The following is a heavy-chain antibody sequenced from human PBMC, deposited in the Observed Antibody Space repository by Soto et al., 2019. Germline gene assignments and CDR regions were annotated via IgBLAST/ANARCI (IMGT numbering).Heavy chain of an antibody. J-gene: IGHJ6*04. CDR1: GFTFSSYA. CDR3: ARGPDGYCISTSCYSYYYYGMNV. D-gene: IGHD2-2*02. V-gene: IGHV3-30-3*01. CDR2: ISYDGSNK. Sequence: GGSLRLSCAASGFTFSSYAMHWVRQAPGKGLEWVAVISYDGSNKYYADSVKGRFTISRDNSKNTLYLQMNSLRAEDTAVYYCARGPDGYCISTSCYSYYYYGMNVWGKGTTVTVSS.